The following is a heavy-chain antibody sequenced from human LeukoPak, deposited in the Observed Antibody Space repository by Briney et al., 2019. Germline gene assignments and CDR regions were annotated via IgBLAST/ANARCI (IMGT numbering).Heavy chain of an antibody. D-gene: IGHD1-26*01. CDR1: GFTFSNYW. CDR3: ARAIGGNDY. J-gene: IGHJ4*02. V-gene: IGHV3-74*01. CDR2: ISSDGSFT. Sequence: GGSLRLSCASSGFTFSNYWMSWVRQAPGKGLVWVSRISSDGSFTNYADSVKGRFTISRDNAKNMLYLQMNSLRAEDTAVYYCARAIGGNDYWGQGTLLTVSS.